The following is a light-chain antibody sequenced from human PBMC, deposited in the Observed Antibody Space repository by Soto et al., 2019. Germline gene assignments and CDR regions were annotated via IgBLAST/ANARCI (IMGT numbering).Light chain of an antibody. V-gene: IGKV3-20*01. CDR2: GAS. Sequence: EILFTQSPGTLSLSPGERATLSCRASPSVSSRYLAWYQQKPGQAPRLLISGASSRATGIRDRSSGSGSGTFFPLTSSMLDADDLTVYYYQRYNNPACTFGHGTKVDIK. CDR1: PSVSSRY. J-gene: IGKJ1*01. CDR3: QRYNNPACT.